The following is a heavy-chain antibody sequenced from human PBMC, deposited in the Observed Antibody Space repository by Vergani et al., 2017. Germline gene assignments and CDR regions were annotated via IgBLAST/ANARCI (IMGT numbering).Heavy chain of an antibody. CDR3: ARDLPDNWNYFDY. D-gene: IGHD1-20*01. V-gene: IGHV3-21*01. Sequence: EVHLLESGGGLVQPGGSLRLSCAASGFTFSSYSMNWVRQAPGKGLEWVSSISSSSSYIYYADSVKGRFTISRDNAKNSLYLQMNSLRAEDTAVYYCARDLPDNWNYFDYWGQGTLVTVSS. CDR1: GFTFSSYS. CDR2: ISSSSSYI. J-gene: IGHJ4*02.